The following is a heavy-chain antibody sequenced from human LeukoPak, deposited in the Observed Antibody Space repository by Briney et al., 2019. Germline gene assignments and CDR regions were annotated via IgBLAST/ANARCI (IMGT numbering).Heavy chain of an antibody. J-gene: IGHJ4*02. V-gene: IGHV3-21*04. CDR2: ISSSSSSI. D-gene: IGHD1-1*01. CDR1: GFTFSSYS. Sequence: KPGGSLRLSCAASGFTFSSYSLNWVRQAPGKGLEWVSSISSSSSSIYYADSVKGRFTIPRDNARNSLYLQMNSLRGEDTAVYYCARELLERRGAFWDYWGQGTLVTVSS. CDR3: ARELLERRGAFWDY.